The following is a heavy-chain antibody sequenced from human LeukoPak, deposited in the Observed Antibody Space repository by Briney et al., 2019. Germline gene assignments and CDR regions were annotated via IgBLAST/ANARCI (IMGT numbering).Heavy chain of an antibody. CDR2: TYYRSKWYN. J-gene: IGHJ4*02. V-gene: IGHV6-1*01. D-gene: IGHD2-8*01. CDR1: GDSFSSNSAA. Sequence: SQTLSLTCGISGDSFSSNSAAWNWISQSPSRGLEWLGRTYYRSKWYNDYAVSVKSRITINPDTAKNQFYLQLNSVTPEDTAVYYCARENGVNYFDYWGQGTLVTVSS. CDR3: ARENGVNYFDY.